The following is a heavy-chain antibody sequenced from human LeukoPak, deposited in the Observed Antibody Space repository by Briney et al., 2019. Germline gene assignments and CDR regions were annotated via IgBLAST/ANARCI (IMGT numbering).Heavy chain of an antibody. CDR1: GFTFSSYA. CDR3: AKAGIGVVGYFDY. CDR2: IRGSGGGT. V-gene: IGHV3-23*01. D-gene: IGHD6-19*01. J-gene: IGHJ4*02. Sequence: GGSLRLSCAASGFTFSSYAMSWARQAPGKGLEWVSAIRGSGGGTYHADSVKGRFTISRDNSKNTLYLQMNSLRDEDTALYYCAKAGIGVVGYFDYWGQGTLVTVSS.